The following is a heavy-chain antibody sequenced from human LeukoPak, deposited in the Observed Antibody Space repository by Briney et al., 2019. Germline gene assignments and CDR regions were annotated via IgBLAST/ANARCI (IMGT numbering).Heavy chain of an antibody. J-gene: IGHJ4*02. Sequence: SETLSLTCTVSGYSIISGYYWGWIRQPPGKGLEWIGSIYRSGSTYYNPSLKSRVTISVDTSKNQFSLKLSSVTAADTAVYYCARSPPAYDFWSGPSLYYFDYWGQGTLVTVSS. CDR2: IYRSGST. CDR1: GYSIISGYY. V-gene: IGHV4-38-2*02. D-gene: IGHD3-3*01. CDR3: ARSPPAYDFWSGPSLYYFDY.